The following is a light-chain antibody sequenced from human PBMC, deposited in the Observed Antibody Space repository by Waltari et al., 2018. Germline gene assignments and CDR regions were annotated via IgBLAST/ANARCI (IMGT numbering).Light chain of an antibody. Sequence: QSALTQPASVSGSPGQSITISCTVISSDVGCYNLLPWYQQHPGKAPKLMIYEGSKRPSGVSNRFSGSKSGNTASLTISGLQAEDEADYYCCSYAGSSTWVFGGGTKLTVL. CDR2: EGS. J-gene: IGLJ3*02. CDR1: SSDVGCYNL. V-gene: IGLV2-23*01. CDR3: CSYAGSSTWV.